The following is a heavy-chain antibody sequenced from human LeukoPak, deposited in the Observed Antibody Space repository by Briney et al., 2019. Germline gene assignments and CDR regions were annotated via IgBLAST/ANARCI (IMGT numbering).Heavy chain of an antibody. V-gene: IGHV3-21*01. CDR2: ISSSSSYI. Sequence: GGSLRLSCAASGFTFSSYSMNWVRQAPGKGLEWVSSISSSSSYIYYADSVKGRFTISRDNAKNSLYLQMNSLRAEDTAVYYCARVAAHPRGDFDYWGQGTLVTVSS. CDR1: GFTFSSYS. J-gene: IGHJ4*02. D-gene: IGHD6-6*01. CDR3: ARVAAHPRGDFDY.